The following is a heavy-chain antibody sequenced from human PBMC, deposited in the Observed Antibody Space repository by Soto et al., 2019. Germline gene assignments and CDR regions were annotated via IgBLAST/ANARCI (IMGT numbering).Heavy chain of an antibody. V-gene: IGHV1-18*01. CDR3: ARVVVVVPAAIHTYSWFDP. Sequence: GASVKVSCKASGYTFTSYGISWVRQAPGQGLEWMGWISAYNGNTNYAQKLQGRVTMTTDTSTSTAYMELRSLRSDDTAVYYCARVVVVVPAAIHTYSWFDPWGQGTLVTVSS. J-gene: IGHJ5*02. D-gene: IGHD2-2*02. CDR1: GYTFTSYG. CDR2: ISAYNGNT.